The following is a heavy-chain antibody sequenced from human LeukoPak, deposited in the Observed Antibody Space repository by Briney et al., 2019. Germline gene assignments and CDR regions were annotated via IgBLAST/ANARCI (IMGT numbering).Heavy chain of an antibody. J-gene: IGHJ5*02. Sequence: GGSLRLSCAASGFTFSSYSMNWVRQAPGEGLEWVSSISSSSSYIYYADSVKGRFTISRDNAKNSLYLQMNSLRAEDTAVYYCATGYSSSWYWFDPWGQGTLVTVSS. CDR1: GFTFSSYS. D-gene: IGHD6-13*01. CDR3: ATGYSSSWYWFDP. V-gene: IGHV3-21*01. CDR2: ISSSSSYI.